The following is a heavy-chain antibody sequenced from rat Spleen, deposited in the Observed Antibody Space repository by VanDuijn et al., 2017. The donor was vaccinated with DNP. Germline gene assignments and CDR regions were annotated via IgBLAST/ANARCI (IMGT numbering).Heavy chain of an antibody. CDR3: ARWTRYFDY. CDR2: ISYSGST. CDR1: GYSITSNY. V-gene: IGHV3-1*01. D-gene: IGHD1-7*01. Sequence: EVQLQESGSGLVKPSQSLSLTCSVTGYSITSNYWGWIRKFPGNKMEYIGHISYSGSTNYNPSLKSRLSITRDKSKNHFFLHLNSVTTEETATYYCARWTRYFDYWGQGVMVTVSS. J-gene: IGHJ2*01.